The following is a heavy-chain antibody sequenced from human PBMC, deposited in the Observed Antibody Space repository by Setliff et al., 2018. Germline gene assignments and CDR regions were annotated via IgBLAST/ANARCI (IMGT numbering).Heavy chain of an antibody. D-gene: IGHD4-17*01. Sequence: SGPTLVNPTQTLTLNCTFSGFSLSTSGVGVGWIRQPPGKALEWLALIYWNDDKRYSPSLKSRLTITKDTSKNQVVLTMTNMDPVDTATYYCAHKYGDYVRYFQHWGQGTLVTVSS. CDR1: GFSLSTSGVG. J-gene: IGHJ1*01. V-gene: IGHV2-5*01. CDR2: IYWNDDK. CDR3: AHKYGDYVRYFQH.